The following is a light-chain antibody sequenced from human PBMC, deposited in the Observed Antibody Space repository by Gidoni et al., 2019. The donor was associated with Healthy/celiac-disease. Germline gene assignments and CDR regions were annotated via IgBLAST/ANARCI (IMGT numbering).Light chain of an antibody. J-gene: IGLJ2*01. V-gene: IGLV3-19*01. CDR2: GKN. CDR3: NSRDSSGNHLV. Sequence: SSELNQYPAVSVPLGQTVRITCQGDSLRSYYASWYQQKPGQAPVLVINGKNNRPSGIPDRFSGSSSGNTASLTITGAQAEDEADYYCNSRDSSGNHLVFGGGTKLTVL. CDR1: SLRSYY.